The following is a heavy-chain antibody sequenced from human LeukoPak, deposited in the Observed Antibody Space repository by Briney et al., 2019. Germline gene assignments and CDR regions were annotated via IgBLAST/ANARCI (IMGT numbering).Heavy chain of an antibody. V-gene: IGHV5-51*01. CDR1: GYXFTSYW. D-gene: IGHD3-22*01. CDR2: IYPGDSYI. CDR3: ARTYYSDSSGYALDY. Sequence: GESLKISCNGSGYXFTSYWIGWVCQMPGKGLEWMGIIYPGDSYIRFSPSLQGQVTISADKSISTAYLQWSSLKASDTAMYYCARTYYSDSSGYALDYWGQGTLVTVSS. J-gene: IGHJ4*02.